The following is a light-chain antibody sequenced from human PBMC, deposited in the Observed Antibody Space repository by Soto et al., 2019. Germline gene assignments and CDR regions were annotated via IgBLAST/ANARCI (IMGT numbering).Light chain of an antibody. Sequence: ETVLTQSPGTLSLSPGERVTLSCRASQSVCSRCFAWYQQKPGQSPRLLIYGASTRATGIPDRFSGSGSGTDFTLTISRLEPEDFAVYYCQHYGTTPWTFGQETKVGIK. V-gene: IGKV3-20*01. J-gene: IGKJ1*01. CDR2: GAS. CDR3: QHYGTTPWT. CDR1: QSVCSRC.